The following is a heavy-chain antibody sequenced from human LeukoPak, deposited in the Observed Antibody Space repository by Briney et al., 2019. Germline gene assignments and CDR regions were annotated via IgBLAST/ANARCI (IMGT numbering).Heavy chain of an antibody. CDR3: ARGNQMYDSSGYYYHYYYMDV. Sequence: VASVKVSCKASGYTFTGYYMHWVRQAPGQGLEWMGWVNPNSGGTNYAQKFQGRVTMTRDTSISTAYMELSRLRSDDTAVYYCARGNQMYDSSGYYYHYYYMDVWGKGTTVTVSS. V-gene: IGHV1-2*02. J-gene: IGHJ6*03. D-gene: IGHD3-22*01. CDR1: GYTFTGYY. CDR2: VNPNSGGT.